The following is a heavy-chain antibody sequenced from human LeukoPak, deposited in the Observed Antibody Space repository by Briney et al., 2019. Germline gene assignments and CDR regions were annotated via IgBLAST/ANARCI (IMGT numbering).Heavy chain of an antibody. J-gene: IGHJ3*02. D-gene: IGHD3-9*01. V-gene: IGHV1-58*02. CDR1: GFTFIRSA. CDR2: IVVGSGNT. CDR3: AADPRGLNHDSLTGYSWVGFDI. Sequence: ASVKVSCKASGFTFIRSAMQWVRQARGQRLEWIGWIVVGSGNTNYAQKFQERVTITRDMSTSTAYMELSSLRSEDTAVYYCAADPRGLNHDSLTGYSWVGFDIWGQGTMVTVSS.